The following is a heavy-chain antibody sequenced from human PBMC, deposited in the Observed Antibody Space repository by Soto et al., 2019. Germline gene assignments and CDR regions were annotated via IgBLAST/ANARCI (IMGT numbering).Heavy chain of an antibody. Sequence: QVQLVQSGAEVKKPGSSVKVSCKASGGTFSSYAISWVRQAPGQGLEWMGGIIPFFGTANYAQKFQGRVTSTEDHSTSTAYMELRSLRSEDTAVYFCARGPASMVRGVITRYNSFDPWGQGTLVTVSS. CDR1: GGTFSSYA. CDR3: ARGPASMVRGVITRYNSFDP. D-gene: IGHD3-10*01. J-gene: IGHJ5*02. CDR2: IIPFFGTA. V-gene: IGHV1-69*12.